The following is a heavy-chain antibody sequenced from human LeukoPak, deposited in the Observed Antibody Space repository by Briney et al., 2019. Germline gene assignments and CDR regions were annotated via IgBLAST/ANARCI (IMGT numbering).Heavy chain of an antibody. J-gene: IGHJ5*02. Sequence: SETLSLTCTVSGRSLSSGDYYWSWIRQPPGKGLEWIGYIYYSGSTYYNPSLKSRVTISVDTSKNQFSLKLSSVTAADTAVYYCATDYGDFPGWCDPGGQGTLVTVSS. CDR3: ATDYGDFPGWCDP. D-gene: IGHD4-17*01. CDR2: IYYSGST. CDR1: GRSLSSGDYY. V-gene: IGHV4-30-4*08.